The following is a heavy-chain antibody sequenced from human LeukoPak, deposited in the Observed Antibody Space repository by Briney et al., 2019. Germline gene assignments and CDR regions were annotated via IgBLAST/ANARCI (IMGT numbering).Heavy chain of an antibody. V-gene: IGHV4-31*03. J-gene: IGHJ5*02. Sequence: SETLSLTCTVSGGSISSGGYYWSWIRQHPGKGLEWIGYIYYSGSTYYNPSLKSRVTISVDTSKNQCSLKLSSVTAADTAVYYCARVNSSGWGYNWFDPWGQGTLVTVSS. D-gene: IGHD3-16*01. CDR3: ARVNSSGWGYNWFDP. CDR2: IYYSGST. CDR1: GGSISSGGYY.